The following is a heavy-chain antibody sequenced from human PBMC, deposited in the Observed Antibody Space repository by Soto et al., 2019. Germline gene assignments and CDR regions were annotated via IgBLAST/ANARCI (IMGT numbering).Heavy chain of an antibody. J-gene: IGHJ6*02. D-gene: IGHD2-21*02. CDR2: IIPIFGTA. Sequence: QVQLVQSGAEVKKPGSSVKVSCKASGGTFSSYAISWVRQAPGQGLEWMGGIIPIFGTANYAQKFQGRVTITADGYKSTAYMELGSLRSEETALYYCARGTVVTSKSYYYYYGMDVWGQGTTVTVSS. CDR1: GGTFSSYA. CDR3: ARGTVVTSKSYYYYYGMDV. V-gene: IGHV1-69*12.